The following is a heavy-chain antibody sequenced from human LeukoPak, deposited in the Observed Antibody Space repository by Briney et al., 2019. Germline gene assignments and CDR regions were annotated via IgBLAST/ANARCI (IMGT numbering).Heavy chain of an antibody. J-gene: IGHJ5*02. CDR3: ARDLGTTVTTNWFDP. CDR1: GFTFSSYW. Sequence: PGGSLRLSCAASGFTFSSYWMSWVRQAPGKGLEGVDNIKQDGSAKYYVDSVKGRFTISRDNAKNSLYLQMNSLRAEDTAVYYCARDLGTTVTTNWFDPWGQGTLVTVSS. V-gene: IGHV3-7*01. D-gene: IGHD4-17*01. CDR2: IKQDGSAK.